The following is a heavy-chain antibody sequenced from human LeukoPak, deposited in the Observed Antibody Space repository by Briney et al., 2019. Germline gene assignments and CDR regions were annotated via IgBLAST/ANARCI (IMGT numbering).Heavy chain of an antibody. CDR2: INHNGDT. D-gene: IGHD2-15*01. V-gene: IGHV4-34*01. CDR3: ARNSWVALKDYFYGLVV. Sequence: PSETLSLTCAVYGGSFSGYYWTWIRQVPGKGLELIGEINHNGDTNYNPPLRSRVTRSVDTSRNQFSLNLTSVTAADTAVYYGARNSWVALKDYFYGLVVWGQGTTVTVSS. J-gene: IGHJ6*02. CDR1: GGSFSGYY.